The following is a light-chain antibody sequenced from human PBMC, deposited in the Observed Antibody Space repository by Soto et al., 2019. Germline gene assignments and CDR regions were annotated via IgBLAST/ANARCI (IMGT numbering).Light chain of an antibody. Sequence: DVVMTRSPLSLPVTLGQSASISCRSSQSLVFSDGKTHLNWFHQRPGQSPRRLINYVSNRDTGVPDRISGSGSGTDFTLKITRVEAEDVGVYYCMQSAHWPRTFGQGTKVEIK. CDR2: YVS. V-gene: IGKV2-30*01. J-gene: IGKJ1*01. CDR3: MQSAHWPRT. CDR1: QSLVFSDGKTH.